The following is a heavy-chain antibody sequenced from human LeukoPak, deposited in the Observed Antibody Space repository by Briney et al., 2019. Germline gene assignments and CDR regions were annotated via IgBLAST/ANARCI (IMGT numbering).Heavy chain of an antibody. J-gene: IGHJ4*02. CDR3: AKDGNTVTIFDY. Sequence: GGSLRLSCAASGFTFGSYGMHWVRQAPGKGLEWVAVVSFDGRTKYYAGSVKGRFTISRDNSQNTLYLQMNSLRAEDTAVYYCAKDGNTVTIFDYWGRGTLVSVCS. D-gene: IGHD4-17*01. CDR2: VSFDGRTK. V-gene: IGHV3-30*18. CDR1: GFTFGSYG.